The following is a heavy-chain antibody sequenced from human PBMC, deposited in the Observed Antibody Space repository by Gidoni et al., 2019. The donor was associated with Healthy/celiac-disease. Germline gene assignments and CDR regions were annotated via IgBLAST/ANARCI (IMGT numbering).Heavy chain of an antibody. CDR1: GFTFDDYA. Sequence: EVQLVESGGGLVQPGRSLRLSCAASGFTFDDYAMHWVRQAPGKGLEWVSGISWNSGSIGYADSEKGRFTISRDNAKNSLYLQMNSLRAEDTALYYCAKGPHPNYGMDVWGQGTTVTVSS. J-gene: IGHJ6*02. CDR3: AKGPHPNYGMDV. CDR2: ISWNSGSI. V-gene: IGHV3-9*01.